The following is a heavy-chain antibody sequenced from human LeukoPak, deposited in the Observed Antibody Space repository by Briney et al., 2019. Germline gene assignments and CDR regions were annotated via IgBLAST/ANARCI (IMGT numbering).Heavy chain of an antibody. CDR1: GGSISSYY. D-gene: IGHD3-22*01. J-gene: IGHJ3*02. V-gene: IGHV4-59*01. CDR2: IYDSGST. Sequence: PSETLSLTCTVSGGSISSYYWSWIRQPPGKGLEWIGYIYDSGSTNYNPSLKSRVTISVDTSKNQFSLKLSSVTTADTAVFYCASLTTADAFDIWGQGTMVTVSS. CDR3: ASLTTADAFDI.